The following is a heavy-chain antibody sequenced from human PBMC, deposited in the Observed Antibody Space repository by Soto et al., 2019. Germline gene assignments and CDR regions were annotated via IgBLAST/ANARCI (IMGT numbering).Heavy chain of an antibody. V-gene: IGHV4-59*08. CDR1: GGSISSYY. D-gene: IGHD3-3*01. Sequence: SETLSLTCTVSGGSISSYYWSWIRQPPGKGLEWIGYIYYSGSTNYNPSLKSRVTISVDTSKNQFSLKLSSVTAADTAVYYCARTYYDFWSGYVAPYYFDYWGQGTLVTVSS. CDR2: IYYSGST. CDR3: ARTYYDFWSGYVAPYYFDY. J-gene: IGHJ4*02.